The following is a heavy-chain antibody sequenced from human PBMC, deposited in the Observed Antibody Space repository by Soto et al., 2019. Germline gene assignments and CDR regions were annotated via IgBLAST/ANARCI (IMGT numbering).Heavy chain of an antibody. V-gene: IGHV5-10-1*01. CDR2: IDPSDSYT. Sequence: ASVKVSCKASGYSFTSYWISWVRQMPGKGLEWMGRIDPSDSYTNYSPSFQGHVTISADKSISTAYLQWSSLKASDTAMYYCARRRVVAALSNYYYYGMDVWGQGTTVTVSS. J-gene: IGHJ6*02. CDR3: ARRRVVAALSNYYYYGMDV. CDR1: GYSFTSYW. D-gene: IGHD2-15*01.